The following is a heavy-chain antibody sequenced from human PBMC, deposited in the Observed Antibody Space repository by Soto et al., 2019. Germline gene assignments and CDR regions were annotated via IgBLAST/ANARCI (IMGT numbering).Heavy chain of an antibody. Sequence: SETLSLTCTVSGGSISSGDYYWSWIRQPPGKGLEWIGYIYYSGSTYYNPSLKSRVTISVDTSKNQFSLKLSSVTAADTAVYYCARLYYDSSGYYYFDYWGQGTLVTVSS. CDR1: GGSISSGDYY. D-gene: IGHD3-22*01. CDR3: ARLYYDSSGYYYFDY. V-gene: IGHV4-30-4*01. J-gene: IGHJ4*02. CDR2: IYYSGST.